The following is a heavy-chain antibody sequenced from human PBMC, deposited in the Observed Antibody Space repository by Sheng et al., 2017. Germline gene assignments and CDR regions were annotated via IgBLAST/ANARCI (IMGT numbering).Heavy chain of an antibody. CDR3: ARAFCSGGSCPYNYGMDV. V-gene: IGHV3-21*01. Sequence: EVQLVESGGGLVKPGGSLRLSCAASGFTFSSYSMNWVRQAPGKGLEWVSSISSSSSYIYYADSVKGRFTISRDNAKNSLYLQMNSLRAEDTAVYYCARAFCSGGSCPYNYGMDVWGPRDHGHRLL. J-gene: IGHJ6*01. D-gene: IGHD2-15*01. CDR2: ISSSSSYI. CDR1: GFTFSSYS.